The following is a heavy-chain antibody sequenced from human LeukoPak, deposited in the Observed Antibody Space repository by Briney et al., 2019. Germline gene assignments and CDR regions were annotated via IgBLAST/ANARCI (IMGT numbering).Heavy chain of an antibody. Sequence: GGSLRLSCAASGFTFDDYGMSWLRRAPRKGREWGSSISTSSSYIYYTDSVKGRFTISRDNAKKSLYLQMNSLRADDTAMYYCARDSESVTTYYSWFDPWGQGTLVTVSS. CDR3: ARDSESVTTYYSWFDP. CDR1: GFTFDDYG. V-gene: IGHV3-21*01. D-gene: IGHD4-17*01. J-gene: IGHJ5*02. CDR2: ISTSSSYI.